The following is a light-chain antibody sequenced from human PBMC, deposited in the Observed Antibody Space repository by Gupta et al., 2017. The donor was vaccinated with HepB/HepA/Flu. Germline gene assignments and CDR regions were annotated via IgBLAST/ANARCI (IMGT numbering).Light chain of an antibody. CDR1: QSVSNY. V-gene: IGKV3-11*01. CDR3: QQPSNWPPWT. J-gene: IGKJ1*01. Sequence: EIVLTQSPATLSLSPGERATLSCRASQSVSNYLAWYQQKPGQAPRLLIFDASNRATGIPARFSGSGSGTDFTLIISSREPEDFAVYYCQQPSNWPPWTFGQGTKVEIK. CDR2: DAS.